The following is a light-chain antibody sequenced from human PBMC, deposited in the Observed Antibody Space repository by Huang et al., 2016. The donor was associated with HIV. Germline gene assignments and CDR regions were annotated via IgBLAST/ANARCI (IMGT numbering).Light chain of an antibody. CDR3: QQYNNWPPWT. CDR1: QSVSRN. V-gene: IGKV3-15*01. Sequence: EIVMTQSPATLSVSPGARATLSCRASQSVSRNLAWYQQKPGQTPRLLIYGASTRASGTSARFSGSGSGTEFTLTISTLQSEDFAVYYCQQYNNWPPWTFGQGTKVEFK. J-gene: IGKJ1*01. CDR2: GAS.